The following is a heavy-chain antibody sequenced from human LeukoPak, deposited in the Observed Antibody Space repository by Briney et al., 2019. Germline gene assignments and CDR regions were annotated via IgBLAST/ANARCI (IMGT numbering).Heavy chain of an antibody. J-gene: IGHJ4*02. V-gene: IGHV3-33*06. CDR2: IWYDGSNK. CDR1: GFTFSSYG. CDR3: AKDSRLYGGYDFDY. Sequence: PGRSLRLSCAASGFTFSSYGMHWVRQAPGKGLEWVAAIWYDGSNKYYADSVKGRFTISRDNSKNTLYLQMNSLRAEDTAVYYCAKDSRLYGGYDFDYWGQGTLVTVSS. D-gene: IGHD5-12*01.